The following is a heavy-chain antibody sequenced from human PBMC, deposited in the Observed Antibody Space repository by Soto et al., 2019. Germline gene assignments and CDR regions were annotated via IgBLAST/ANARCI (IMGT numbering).Heavy chain of an antibody. CDR3: VKGPPYSSSWYERAFDI. V-gene: IGHV3-64D*08. CDR2: IGADGVRT. CDR1: GFTFSSSA. Sequence: GGSLRLSCSVSGFTFSSSAMHWVRQAPGKGLEYVSSIGADGVRTYYADSVKGRFTISRDNSENTLYLQMSSLRTEDTALYYCVKGPPYSSSWYERAFDIWGQGTMVTVSS. J-gene: IGHJ3*02. D-gene: IGHD6-13*01.